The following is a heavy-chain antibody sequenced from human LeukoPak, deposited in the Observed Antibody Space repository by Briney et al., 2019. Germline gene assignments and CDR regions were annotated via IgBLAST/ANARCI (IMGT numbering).Heavy chain of an antibody. J-gene: IGHJ4*02. CDR1: GGSISSSSYY. Sequence: PSETLSLTCTVSGGSISSSSYYWGWIRQPPGKGLEWIGSIYYSGSTYYNPSLKSRVTISVDTSKNQFSLKLSSVTAADTAVYCCARTTTGFDYWGQGTLVTVSS. CDR3: ARTTTGFDY. D-gene: IGHD4-4*01. CDR2: IYYSGST. V-gene: IGHV4-39*07.